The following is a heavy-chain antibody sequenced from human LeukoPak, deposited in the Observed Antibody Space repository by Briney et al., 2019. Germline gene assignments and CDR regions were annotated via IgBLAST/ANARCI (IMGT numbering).Heavy chain of an antibody. D-gene: IGHD6-19*01. V-gene: IGHV3-11*01. CDR2: ISSGGTTI. Sequence: PGGSLRLSCAASGFAFSDYYMTWIRQAPGKGLEWVSYISSGGTTIYYADSVKGRFTISRDNAKNSLYLQMNSLRAEDTAVYYCARARLSVAGDYFDYWGQGSLVVVSS. CDR1: GFAFSDYY. CDR3: ARARLSVAGDYFDY. J-gene: IGHJ4*02.